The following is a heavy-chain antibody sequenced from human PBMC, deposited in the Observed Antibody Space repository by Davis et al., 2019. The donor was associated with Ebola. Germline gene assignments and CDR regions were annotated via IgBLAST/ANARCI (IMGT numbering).Heavy chain of an antibody. V-gene: IGHV3-23*01. D-gene: IGHD3-22*01. CDR2: ISGSGGST. J-gene: IGHJ4*02. Sequence: GESLKISCAAIAFNFGSYAMSWVRQAPGKGLEWVSAISGSGGSTYYADSVKGRFTISRDNSKNTLYLQMNSLRAEDTAVYYCAKAQVIVVVLGYFDYWGQGTLVTVSS. CDR1: AFNFGSYA. CDR3: AKAQVIVVVLGYFDY.